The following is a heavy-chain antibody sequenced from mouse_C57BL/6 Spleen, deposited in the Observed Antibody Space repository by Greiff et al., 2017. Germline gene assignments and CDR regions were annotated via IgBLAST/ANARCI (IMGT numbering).Heavy chain of an antibody. CDR3: ARQNYGNYYYAMDY. V-gene: IGHV5-6*02. CDR2: ISSGGSYT. D-gene: IGHD2-1*01. CDR1: GFTFSSYG. J-gene: IGHJ4*01. Sequence: DVKLVESGGDLVKPGGSLKLSCAASGFTFSSYGMSWVRQTPDKRLEWVATISSGGSYTYYPDSVKGRFTISRDNAKNTLYLQMSSLKSEDTAMYYCARQNYGNYYYAMDYWGQGTSVTVSS.